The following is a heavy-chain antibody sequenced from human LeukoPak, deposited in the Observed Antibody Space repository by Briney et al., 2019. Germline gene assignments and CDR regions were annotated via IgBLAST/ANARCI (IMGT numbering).Heavy chain of an antibody. Sequence: SETLSLTCTVSGGSISSGGYYWSWIRQPPGKGLEWIGYIYYSGSTYYNPSLKSRVTISVDTSKNQFSLKLSSVTAADTAVYYCARTTYDFWSGYLDYWGQGTLVTVSS. V-gene: IGHV4-30-4*08. CDR3: ARTTYDFWSGYLDY. J-gene: IGHJ4*02. D-gene: IGHD3-3*01. CDR2: IYYSGST. CDR1: GGSISSGGYY.